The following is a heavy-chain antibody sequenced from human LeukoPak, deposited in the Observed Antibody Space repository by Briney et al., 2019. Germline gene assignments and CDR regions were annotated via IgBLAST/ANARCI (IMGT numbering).Heavy chain of an antibody. D-gene: IGHD6-13*01. CDR2: IYPGDSDT. CDR1: GYIFTTSW. V-gene: IGHV5-51*01. Sequence: GESLQISSKASGYIFTTSWIGWVRQMPGKGLEWMGIIYPGDSDTRYSPSFQGQVTISADKSISTAYLQWSSLKASDTAMYYCARAYSGSWYHWGQGTLVTVSS. CDR3: ARAYSGSWYH. J-gene: IGHJ5*02.